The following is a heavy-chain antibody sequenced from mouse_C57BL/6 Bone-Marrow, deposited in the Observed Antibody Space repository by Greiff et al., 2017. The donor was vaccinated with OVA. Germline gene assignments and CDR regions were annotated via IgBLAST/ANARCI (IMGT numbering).Heavy chain of an antibody. CDR1: GYTFTSYW. V-gene: IGHV1-55*01. J-gene: IGHJ3*01. CDR2: IYPGSGST. Sequence: QVQLQQPGAELVKSGASVKMSCKASGYTFTSYWITWVKQRPGQGLEWIGDIYPGSGSTNYNEKFKSKATLTVDTSSSTAYMQLSSLTSEDSAVYDCARMEAAQARFAYWGQGTLVTVSA. D-gene: IGHD3-2*02. CDR3: ARMEAAQARFAY.